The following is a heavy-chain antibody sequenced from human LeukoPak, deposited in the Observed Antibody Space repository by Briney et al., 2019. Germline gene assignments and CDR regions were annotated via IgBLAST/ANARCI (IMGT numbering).Heavy chain of an antibody. CDR3: ARRVPMAEVEFDH. Sequence: GASLQTSFQGPGYRFTSYWIGWVRPTPGKGVGWMGVIYPGESDTRYSPSFQGQVTISADKSNNNAYLQWRSLKASDTAMYYCARRVPMAEVEFDHWGQGPLVTVSS. D-gene: IGHD3-10*01. J-gene: IGHJ4*02. V-gene: IGHV5-51*01. CDR1: GYRFTSYW. CDR2: IYPGESDT.